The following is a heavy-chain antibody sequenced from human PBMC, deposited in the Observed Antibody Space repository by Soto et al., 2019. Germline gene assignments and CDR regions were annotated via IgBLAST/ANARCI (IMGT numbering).Heavy chain of an antibody. CDR2: IFPTDSDT. J-gene: IGHJ5*02. V-gene: IGHV5-51*01. CDR1: GYRFTSYW. D-gene: IGHD1-26*01. CDR3: GRKDKNSYFNWFDT. Sequence: VESLKISCRTSGYRFTSYWIAWVLQMPGKRLESMGIIFPTDSDTRYSPSFQGHATISADRSTSTVFLQWASLKASDTAVYFCGRKDKNSYFNWFDTWGQHSLVTVSS.